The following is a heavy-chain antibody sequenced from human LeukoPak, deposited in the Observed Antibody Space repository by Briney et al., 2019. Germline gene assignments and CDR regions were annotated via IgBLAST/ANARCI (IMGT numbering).Heavy chain of an antibody. CDR3: AKEDYGDYELFDY. J-gene: IGHJ4*02. V-gene: IGHV3-30-3*01. D-gene: IGHD4-17*01. CDR2: ISYDGSNK. CDR1: GFTFSSYA. Sequence: GRSLRLSCAASGFTFSSYAMHWVRQAPGKGLEWVAVISYDGSNKYYADSVKGRFTISRDNSKNTLYLQMNSLRAEDTAVYYCAKEDYGDYELFDYWGQGTLVTVSS.